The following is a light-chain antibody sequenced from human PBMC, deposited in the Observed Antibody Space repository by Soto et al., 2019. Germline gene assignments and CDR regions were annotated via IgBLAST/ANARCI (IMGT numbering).Light chain of an antibody. Sequence: QSVLTQPPSASVSPGQSVTISCTGTKSDIGVYDFVSWYQHHPGKAPRLIIYEVVQRPSGVPDRFSGSKSGNTASLTVSGLQAEDEADYFCKSYAGSNTYVFGSGTKLTVL. CDR1: KSDIGVYDF. J-gene: IGLJ1*01. V-gene: IGLV2-8*01. CDR3: KSYAGSNTYV. CDR2: EVV.